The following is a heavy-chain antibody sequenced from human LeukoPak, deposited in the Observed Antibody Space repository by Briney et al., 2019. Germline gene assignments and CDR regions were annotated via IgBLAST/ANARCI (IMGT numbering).Heavy chain of an antibody. V-gene: IGHV3-23*01. D-gene: IGHD3-3*01. J-gene: IGHJ3*02. Sequence: PGGSLRLSCAASGFTFSSYAMSWVRQAPGKGLEWVSAISGSGGSTYYADSVKGRSTISRDNSKNTLYLQMNSLRAEDTAVYYCAKQLRITIFGVVTHMPDAFDIWGQGTMVTVSS. CDR3: AKQLRITIFGVVTHMPDAFDI. CDR1: GFTFSSYA. CDR2: ISGSGGST.